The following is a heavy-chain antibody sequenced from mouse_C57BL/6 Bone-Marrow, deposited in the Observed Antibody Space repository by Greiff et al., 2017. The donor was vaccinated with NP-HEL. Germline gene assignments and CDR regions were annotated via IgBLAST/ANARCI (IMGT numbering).Heavy chain of an antibody. Sequence: EVKVVESGGGLVQPGGSLKLSCAASGFTFSDYYMYWVRQTPEKRLEWVAYISNGGGSTYYPDTVKGRFTISRDNAKNTLYLQMSRLKSEDTAMYYCARQDYYGSSYVAMDYWGQGTSVTVSS. CDR1: GFTFSDYY. CDR2: ISNGGGST. J-gene: IGHJ4*01. V-gene: IGHV5-12*01. D-gene: IGHD1-1*01. CDR3: ARQDYYGSSYVAMDY.